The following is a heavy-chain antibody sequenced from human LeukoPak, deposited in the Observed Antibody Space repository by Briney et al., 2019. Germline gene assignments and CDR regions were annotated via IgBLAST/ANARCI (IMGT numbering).Heavy chain of an antibody. CDR3: AKEGYGGYGAFDC. CDR2: IWYDGSSQ. V-gene: IGHV3-30*02. J-gene: IGHJ4*02. Sequence: GGSLGLSCAASGFTFSSFGMHWVRQAPGKGLEWVAFIWYDGSSQYYPDSVKGRFTISRDNSKNTLWLQMDSLRVEDTAVYYCAKEGYGGYGAFDCWGQGTLVTVSS. D-gene: IGHD5-12*01. CDR1: GFTFSSFG.